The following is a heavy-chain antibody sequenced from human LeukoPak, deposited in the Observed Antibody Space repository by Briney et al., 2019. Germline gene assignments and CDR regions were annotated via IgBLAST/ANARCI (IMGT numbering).Heavy chain of an antibody. J-gene: IGHJ4*02. CDR3: ARTEAVAGPDY. CDR2: ISAYNGNT. CDR1: GCTFTSYG. Sequence: GASVKVSCKASGCTFTSYGISWVRQAPGQGLEWMGWISAYNGNTNYAQKLQGRVTMTTDTSTSTAHMELRSLRSDDTAVYYCARTEAVAGPDYWGQGTLVTVSS. D-gene: IGHD6-19*01. V-gene: IGHV1-18*01.